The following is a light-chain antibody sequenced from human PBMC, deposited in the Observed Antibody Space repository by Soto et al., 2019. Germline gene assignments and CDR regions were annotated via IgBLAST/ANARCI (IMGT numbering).Light chain of an antibody. Sequence: QAAVTQPACVSGSPWQSSSVSYTGMSSDVGGYNYVAWYQQHPGTAHNLMMYEGSNQPSGVSNRFSGSKSDNTASLTISGLQAEDEGDYYCSSYTGSSTIFGTGTKVTVL. V-gene: IGLV2-14*01. CDR1: SSDVGGYNY. CDR2: EGS. J-gene: IGLJ1*01. CDR3: SSYTGSSTI.